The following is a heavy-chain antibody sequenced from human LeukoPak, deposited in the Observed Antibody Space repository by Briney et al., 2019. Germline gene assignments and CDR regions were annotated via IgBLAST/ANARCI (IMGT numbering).Heavy chain of an antibody. V-gene: IGHV1-18*01. CDR3: AREDYDSSGYSSNRWYFDL. D-gene: IGHD3-22*01. Sequence: GASVKVSCKASGYTFTSYGISWVRQAPGQGLEWMGWISAYNGNTNYAQKLQGRVTMTTDTSTSTAYMELRSLRSDDTAVYYCAREDYDSSGYSSNRWYFDLWGRGTLVTVSS. CDR2: ISAYNGNT. J-gene: IGHJ2*01. CDR1: GYTFTSYG.